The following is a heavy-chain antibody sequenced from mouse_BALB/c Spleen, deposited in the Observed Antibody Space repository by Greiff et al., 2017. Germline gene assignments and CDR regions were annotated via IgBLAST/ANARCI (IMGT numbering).Heavy chain of an antibody. CDR2: IDTSDSYT. D-gene: IGHD3-2*01. CDR1: GYTFTDYW. Sequence: QVQLQQPGAELVMPGASVKMSCKASGYTFTDYWMHWVKQRPGQGLEWIGAIDTSDSYTSYNQKFKGKATLTGDESSSTAYMQLSSLTSENSAVYFCARGQLGARGFAYWGQGTLVTVSA. V-gene: IGHV1-69*01. J-gene: IGHJ3*01. CDR3: ARGQLGARGFAY.